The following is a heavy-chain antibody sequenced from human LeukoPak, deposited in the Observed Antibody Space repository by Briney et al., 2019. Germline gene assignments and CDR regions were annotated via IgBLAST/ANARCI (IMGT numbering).Heavy chain of an antibody. Sequence: GGSLRLSCAACGFNFTNFAMSWVRQAPGKGPEWLSAMTGPADTTYCAESVKGRFTISRDYSKSMVYLQMNSLRVEDTPIYYCAKGAEIDHWGQGTLVTVSS. CDR2: MTGPADTT. CDR1: GFNFTNFA. J-gene: IGHJ4*02. CDR3: AKGAEIDH. V-gene: IGHV3-23*01.